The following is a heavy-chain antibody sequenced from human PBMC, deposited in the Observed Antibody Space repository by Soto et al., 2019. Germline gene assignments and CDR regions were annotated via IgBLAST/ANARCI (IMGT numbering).Heavy chain of an antibody. Sequence: QITLKESGPTLVKPTQTLTLTCTLSGFSLNTSGVGVGWIRQPPGKTLEWLSLIYWDDDKRYSPSLRSRLTAPKDTSKHRVALTMPNMDPADTATYHWAHRALAGTFFFHYWSQGTLVTFSS. CDR2: IYWDDDK. CDR1: GFSLNTSGVG. V-gene: IGHV2-5*02. D-gene: IGHD6-19*01. CDR3: AHRALAGTFFFHY. J-gene: IGHJ4*02.